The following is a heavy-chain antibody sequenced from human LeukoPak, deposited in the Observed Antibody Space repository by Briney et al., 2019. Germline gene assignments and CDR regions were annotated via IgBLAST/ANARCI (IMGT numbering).Heavy chain of an antibody. D-gene: IGHD5-18*01. CDR2: ISGSGGST. CDR1: GFTFSSYA. V-gene: IGHV3-23*01. CDR3: AGRGTWIQLVDY. J-gene: IGHJ4*02. Sequence: TGGSLRLSCAASGFTFSSYAMSWVRQAPGKGLEWVSAISGSGGSTYYADSVKGRFTISRDNSKNTLYLQMNSLRAEDTAVYYCAGRGTWIQLVDYWGQGTLVTVSS.